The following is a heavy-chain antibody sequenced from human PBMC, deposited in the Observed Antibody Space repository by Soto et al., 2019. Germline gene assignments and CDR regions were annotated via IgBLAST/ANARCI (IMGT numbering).Heavy chain of an antibody. CDR1: GGTFSSYT. D-gene: IGHD4-17*01. V-gene: IGHV1-69*02. CDR3: ASESLDYLDGMDV. Sequence: QVQLVQSGAEVKKPGSSVKVSCKASGGTFSSYTISWVRQAPGQGLEWMGRIIPILGIANYAQKFQGRVTITADKSTSTADMELGSLRSGDTAVYYCASESLDYLDGMDVWGQGTTVTVSS. J-gene: IGHJ6*02. CDR2: IIPILGIA.